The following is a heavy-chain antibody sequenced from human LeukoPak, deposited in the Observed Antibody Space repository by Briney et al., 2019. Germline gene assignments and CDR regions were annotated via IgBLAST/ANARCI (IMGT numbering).Heavy chain of an antibody. Sequence: PSETLSLTCTVSGDSNSGYYWSWIRQPPGKRLEWIGYIYYTGNTNYNPSLKSRVTMSVDSSKNQFSLRLNSVTAADTAVYYCARGNLPYYFDFWGQGTLVTVSS. CDR1: GDSNSGYY. CDR3: ARGNLPYYFDF. V-gene: IGHV4-59*01. CDR2: IYYTGNT. J-gene: IGHJ4*02. D-gene: IGHD4-23*01.